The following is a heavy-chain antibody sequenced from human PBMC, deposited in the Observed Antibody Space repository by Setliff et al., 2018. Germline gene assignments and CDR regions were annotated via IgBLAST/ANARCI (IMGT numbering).Heavy chain of an antibody. CDR2: IWFDGSKK. D-gene: IGHD3-3*01. CDR3: AREVWNYYDKSWSGYADH. V-gene: IGHV3-33*01. CDR1: GFTFSTYG. Sequence: PGGSLRLSCAASGFTFSTYGMHWVRQAPGKGLEWVAFIWFDGSKKYYVDSVKGRFTVSRDNSKDTLYLQMNSLRAEDTAVCYCAREVWNYYDKSWSGYADHWGQGTLVTVSS. J-gene: IGHJ4*02.